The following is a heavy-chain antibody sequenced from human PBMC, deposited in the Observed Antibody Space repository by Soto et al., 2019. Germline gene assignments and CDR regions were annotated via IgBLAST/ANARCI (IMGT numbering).Heavy chain of an antibody. CDR2: IIPIFGTA. D-gene: IGHD3-22*01. V-gene: IGHV1-69*01. CDR1: GGTFSSYA. J-gene: IGHJ4*02. CDR3: ASGIFSDYYDSSGYDY. Sequence: QVQLVQSGAEVKKPGSSVKVSCKASGGTFSSYAISWVRQAPGQGLEWMGGIIPIFGTANYAQKFQGRVTITADESTSTAYMELSSLISDDTAVYYCASGIFSDYYDSSGYDYWVQGTLVTVSS.